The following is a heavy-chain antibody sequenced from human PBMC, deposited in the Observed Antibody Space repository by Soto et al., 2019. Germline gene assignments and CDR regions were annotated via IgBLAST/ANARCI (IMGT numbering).Heavy chain of an antibody. V-gene: IGHV1-18*01. D-gene: IGHD1-7*01. J-gene: IGHJ3*01. CDR2: ISTYNVNT. CDR3: ARVPGELHLLDAFDV. CDR1: GYTFTNYG. Sequence: QIQLAQSGGEVKKPGASVNVSCKASGYTFTNYGIGWVRQAPGQGLEWMGWISTYNVNTIYAQNFQDRVTMTTDTSTSTAYMELKSLTSDDTAVYYCARVPGELHLLDAFDVWGQGTMLTVSS.